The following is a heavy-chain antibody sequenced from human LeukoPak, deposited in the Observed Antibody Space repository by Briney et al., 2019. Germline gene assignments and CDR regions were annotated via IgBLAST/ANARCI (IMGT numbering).Heavy chain of an antibody. CDR3: ARGGFCSGGSCPVDYYYYMDV. V-gene: IGHV3-9*01. CDR2: ISWNSGSI. D-gene: IGHD2-15*01. J-gene: IGHJ6*03. Sequence: GGSLRLSCAASGFTFDDYAMHWVRQAPGKGLEWVSGISWNSGSIGYADSVKGRFTISRDNAKNTLYLQLNSLRAEDTAVYYCARGGFCSGGSCPVDYYYYMDVWGKGTTVTVSS. CDR1: GFTFDDYA.